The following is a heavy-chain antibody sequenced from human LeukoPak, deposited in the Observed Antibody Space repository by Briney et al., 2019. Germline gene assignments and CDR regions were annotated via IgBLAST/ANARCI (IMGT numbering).Heavy chain of an antibody. CDR1: GGSIGSSRYY. CDR3: ARASYGSGSYYNDY. V-gene: IGHV4-39*07. J-gene: IGHJ4*02. Sequence: SETLSLTCSVSGGSIGSSRYYWGWIRQPPGKGLEWIGSIYYTGSTYYNPSLKSRVTISVDTSKNQFSLKLTSVTAADTAVYYCARASYGSGSYYNDYWGQGTLVTVSS. D-gene: IGHD3-10*01. CDR2: IYYTGST.